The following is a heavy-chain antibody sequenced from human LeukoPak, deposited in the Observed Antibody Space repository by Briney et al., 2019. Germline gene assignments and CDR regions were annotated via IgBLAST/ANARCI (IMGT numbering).Heavy chain of an antibody. V-gene: IGHV3-64D*06. Sequence: SGGSLRLSCSASGFIFSDYTMHWVRQAPGKGPEYVSTISDNGHYTYYADSVKGRFSISRHNSKSTLYLQMSDLRAEDTAVYYCLSDYGGESVAFHIWGQGTMVTVSS. D-gene: IGHD4-23*01. CDR2: ISDNGHYT. CDR1: GFIFSDYT. CDR3: LSDYGGESVAFHI. J-gene: IGHJ3*02.